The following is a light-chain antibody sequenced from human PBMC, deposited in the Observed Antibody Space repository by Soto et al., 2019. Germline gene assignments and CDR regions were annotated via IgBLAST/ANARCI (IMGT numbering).Light chain of an antibody. CDR1: SSDVGGYNY. CDR3: CSHAGDNTYV. CDR2: EVT. J-gene: IGLJ1*01. V-gene: IGLV2-8*01. Sequence: QSALTQPPSASGSPGQSVTISCTGTSSDVGGYNYVSWDQQHPGKAPKLMIYEVTKRPSGVPDRFSGSKSGNTASLTVSGLQAEDEADYFCCSHAGDNTYVFGTGTKVTVL.